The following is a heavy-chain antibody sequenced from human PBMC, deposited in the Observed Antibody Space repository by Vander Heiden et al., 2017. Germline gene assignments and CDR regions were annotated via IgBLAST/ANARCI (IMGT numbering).Heavy chain of an antibody. Sequence: EVQLVESGGGLVKPGGSLSLSCAAPAFTCSNGWMSWVRQAPGKGLEGVGRIKSKTDGGTTDYAAPVKGRFTISRDDSKNTLYLQMNSLKTEDTAVYYCTTDSSGSYRYYFDYWGQGTLVTVSS. D-gene: IGHD1-26*01. CDR1: AFTCSNGW. V-gene: IGHV3-15*01. CDR3: TTDSSGSYRYYFDY. J-gene: IGHJ4*02. CDR2: IKSKTDGGTT.